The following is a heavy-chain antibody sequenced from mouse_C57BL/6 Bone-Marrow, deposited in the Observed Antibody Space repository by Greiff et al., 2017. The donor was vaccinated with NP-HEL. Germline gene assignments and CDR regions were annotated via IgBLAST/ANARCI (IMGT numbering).Heavy chain of an antibody. CDR2: INPGSGGT. V-gene: IGHV1-54*01. J-gene: IGHJ3*01. CDR3: ARSVYYGYDDGFAY. Sequence: VQLQESGAELVRPGTSVKVSCKASGYAFTNYLIEWVKQRPGQGLEWIGVINPGSGGTNYNEKFKGKATLTADKSSSTAYMQLSSLTSEDSAVYFCARSVYYGYDDGFAYWGQGTLVTVSA. D-gene: IGHD2-2*01. CDR1: GYAFTNYL.